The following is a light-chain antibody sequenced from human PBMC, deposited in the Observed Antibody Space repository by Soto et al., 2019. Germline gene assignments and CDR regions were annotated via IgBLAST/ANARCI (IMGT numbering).Light chain of an antibody. CDR3: QQRSDWPRT. CDR1: QSIYSY. Sequence: EIVLTQSPATLSLSPGERATLSCRASQSIYSYLAWYQQRPGQAPRLVIYDASSRATGIPARFSASGSGSYFTLTISSLEPEDFAVYYCQQRSDWPRTFGRGTKQEIK. CDR2: DAS. V-gene: IGKV3-11*01. J-gene: IGKJ2*01.